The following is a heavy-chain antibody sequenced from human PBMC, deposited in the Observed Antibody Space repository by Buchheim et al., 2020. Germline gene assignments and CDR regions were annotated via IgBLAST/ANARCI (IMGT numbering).Heavy chain of an antibody. CDR3: ARAVRGGKGVWYYYYGMDV. J-gene: IGHJ6*02. CDR2: IYYSGST. CDR1: GGSISSGDYY. Sequence: QVQLQESGPGLVKPSQTLSLTCTVSGGSISSGDYYWSWIRQPPGKGLEWIGYIYYSGSTYYNPSLKSRVTISVDTSKNQFSLKVSSVTAADTAVYYCARAVRGGKGVWYYYYGMDVWGQGTT. D-gene: IGHD3-16*01. V-gene: IGHV4-30-4*01.